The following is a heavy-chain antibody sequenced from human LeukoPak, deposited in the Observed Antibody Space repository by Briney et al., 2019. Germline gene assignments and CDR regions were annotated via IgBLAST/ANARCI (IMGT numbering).Heavy chain of an antibody. J-gene: IGHJ4*02. CDR1: GFTSTNFA. V-gene: IGHV1-58*01. CDR3: AADLSDPRMGASYLDS. D-gene: IGHD3-16*01. Sequence: SVKVSCKASGFTSTNFAVQWVRQARGQRLEWIGWIIVGSGATKCAQDFQERVTITRDLSTSTLYMELRSLTSEDTAVYYCAADLSDPRMGASYLDSWGQGTLVTVSS. CDR2: IIVGSGAT.